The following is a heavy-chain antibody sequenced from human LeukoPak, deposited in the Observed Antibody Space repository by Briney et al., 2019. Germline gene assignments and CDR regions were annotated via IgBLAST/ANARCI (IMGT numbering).Heavy chain of an antibody. Sequence: SETLFLTCTVSGGSISSYYWSWIRQPPGKGLEWIGYIYYSGSTNYNPSLKSRVAISVDTSKNQFSLKLSSVTAADTAVYYCARGDGRGVPLYYFDYWGQGILVTVSS. CDR1: GGSISSYY. V-gene: IGHV4-59*01. CDR2: IYYSGST. CDR3: ARGDGRGVPLYYFDY. D-gene: IGHD3-10*01. J-gene: IGHJ4*02.